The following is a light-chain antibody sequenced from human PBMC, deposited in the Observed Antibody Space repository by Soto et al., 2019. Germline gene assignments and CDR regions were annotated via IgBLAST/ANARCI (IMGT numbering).Light chain of an antibody. CDR1: QNIKNY. V-gene: IGKV1-33*01. Sequence: DIQMTQSPSSLSASVGDRVTITCQASQNIKNYLNWYQQKPGRAPKLLIYDASNLEAGVPSRFRGRGSGTDFTFTTSRLQPEDIATYYCQQYENLPTFGKGTRLEIK. CDR2: DAS. J-gene: IGKJ5*01. CDR3: QQYENLPT.